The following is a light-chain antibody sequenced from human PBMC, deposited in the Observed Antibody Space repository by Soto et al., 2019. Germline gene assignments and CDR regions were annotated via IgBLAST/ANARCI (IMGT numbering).Light chain of an antibody. J-gene: IGKJ4*01. CDR3: QQISTTPT. Sequence: DIQLTQSPSSLSASVGDRVTITFRASQSIRSYLNWYQQKPGKAPKLLIYAASSLQTGVSSRFSGSGSGTDCTLTISNLQPEDFATYYCQQISTTPTFAVGSKVDI. V-gene: IGKV1-39*01. CDR1: QSIRSY. CDR2: AAS.